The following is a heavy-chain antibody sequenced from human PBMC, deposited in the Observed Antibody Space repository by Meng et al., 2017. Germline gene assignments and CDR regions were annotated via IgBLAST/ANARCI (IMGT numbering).Heavy chain of an antibody. V-gene: IGHV3-48*03. D-gene: IGHD1-14*01. CDR3: AREGGSRAWRVTYAFDI. Sequence: SLKISCAASGFTFSSYEMNWVRQAPGKGLEWVSYISSSGSTIYYADSVKGRFTISRDNAKNSLYLQMNSLRAEDTAVYYCAREGGSRAWRVTYAFDIWGQGTMVTVSS. J-gene: IGHJ3*02. CDR2: ISSSGSTI. CDR1: GFTFSSYE.